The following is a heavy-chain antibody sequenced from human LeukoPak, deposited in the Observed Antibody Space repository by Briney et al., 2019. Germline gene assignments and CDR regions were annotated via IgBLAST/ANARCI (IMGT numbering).Heavy chain of an antibody. CDR2: VHDSGDT. CDR3: AKKRNGISYFDS. J-gene: IGHJ4*02. CDR1: GHSISSADW. D-gene: IGHD1-1*01. V-gene: IGHV4-28*01. Sequence: SETLSLTCAVSGHSISSADWWGWIRQSPGKGLEWIGYVHDSGDTHYSPSLKSRVTMSIDKSKNQFSLKLTSVTDVDTAVYHCAKKRNGISYFDSWGQGTWSPSHQ.